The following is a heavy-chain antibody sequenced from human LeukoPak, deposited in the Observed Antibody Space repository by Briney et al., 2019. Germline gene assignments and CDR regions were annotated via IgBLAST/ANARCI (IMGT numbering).Heavy chain of an antibody. CDR1: GFTFDDYA. V-gene: IGHV3-43*02. CDR3: AKDTIPYGRSYYYMDV. Sequence: PGGSLRLSCAASGFTFDDYAIHWVRQAPGKGLVWVSLISGDGGSTYYADSVKGRFTVSRDNSKNSLYLHMSSLRTEDTALFYCAKDTIPYGRSYYYMDVWGKGATVTVSS. CDR2: ISGDGGST. D-gene: IGHD3-10*01. J-gene: IGHJ6*03.